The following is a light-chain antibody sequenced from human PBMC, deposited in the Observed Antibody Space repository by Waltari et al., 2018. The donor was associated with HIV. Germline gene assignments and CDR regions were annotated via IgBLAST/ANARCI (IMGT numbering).Light chain of an antibody. Sequence: QSVLTQPPSVSGAPGQRITISCTGRSSNIGAGFDVHCYQPLPGTTPKVLIYGNSNRPSGVPERCSCSESGTSASLAITGLQADDEADYYCQSYDSSLRGHVFGTGTKVTVL. V-gene: IGLV1-40*01. CDR2: GNS. CDR3: QSYDSSLRGHV. J-gene: IGLJ1*01. CDR1: SSNIGAGFD.